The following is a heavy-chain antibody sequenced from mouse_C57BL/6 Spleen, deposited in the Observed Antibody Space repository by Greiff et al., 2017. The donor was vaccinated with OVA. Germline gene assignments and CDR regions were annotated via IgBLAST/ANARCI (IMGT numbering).Heavy chain of an antibody. CDR3: ARNSYYSNFLYYAMDY. Sequence: EVQRVESGPGLVKPSQSLSLTCSVTGYSITSGYYWNWIRQFPGNKLEWMGYISYDGSNNYNPSLKNRISITRDTSKNQFFLKLNSVTTEDTATYYCARNSYYSNFLYYAMDYWGQGTSVTVSS. CDR1: GYSITSGYY. D-gene: IGHD2-5*01. V-gene: IGHV3-6*01. J-gene: IGHJ4*01. CDR2: ISYDGSN.